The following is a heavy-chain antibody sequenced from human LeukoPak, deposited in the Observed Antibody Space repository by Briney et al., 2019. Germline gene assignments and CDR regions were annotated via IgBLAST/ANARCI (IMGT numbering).Heavy chain of an antibody. CDR2: ISSSSSYI. D-gene: IGHD1/OR15-1a*01. CDR3: ARAGNKGSVDY. CDR1: GFTFSSYS. V-gene: IGHV3-21*01. Sequence: GGSLRLSCAASGFTFSSYSMNWVRQAPGKGLEWVSSISSSSSYIYYADSVKGRFTISRDNAKNSVNLQMNGLRAEDTAVYYCARAGNKGSVDYWGQGALVTVSS. J-gene: IGHJ4*02.